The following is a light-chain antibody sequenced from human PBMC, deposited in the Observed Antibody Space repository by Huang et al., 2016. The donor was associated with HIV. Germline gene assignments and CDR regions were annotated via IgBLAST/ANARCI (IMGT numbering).Light chain of an antibody. V-gene: IGKV1-6*01. J-gene: IGKJ1*01. CDR1: QAIRND. Sequence: IQMTQSPASLYASVGDRVTITCRASQAIRNDLGWYQQRLGKAPKLLVSAASHLQSGVPSRFSGSGSGTHFTLTISGLQSEDFATYYCLQTYTYPWTFGQGTKVEI. CDR3: LQTYTYPWT. CDR2: AAS.